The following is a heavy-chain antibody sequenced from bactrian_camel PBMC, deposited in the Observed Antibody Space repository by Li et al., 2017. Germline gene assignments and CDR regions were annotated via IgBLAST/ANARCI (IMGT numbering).Heavy chain of an antibody. CDR3: AAAPRRLGLSCAPRHGYNY. V-gene: IGHV3S6*01. CDR2: IYSDGSLT. D-gene: IGHD5*01. Sequence: HVQLVESGGGLVQPGGSLRLSCAASGFAFSAYWMYWVRQAPGKGLEWVASIYSDGSLTWYADSVKGQFTISRDNAKNTQYLQMNSLKAEDTAVYYCAAAPRRLGLSCAPRHGYNYFGQGTQVTVS. J-gene: IGHJ4*01. CDR1: GFAFSAYW.